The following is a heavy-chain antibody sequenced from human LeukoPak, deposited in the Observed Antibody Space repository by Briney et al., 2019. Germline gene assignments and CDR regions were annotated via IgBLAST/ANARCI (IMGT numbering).Heavy chain of an antibody. Sequence: GASVKVSCKASGGTFSGYAISWVRQAPGQGLEWMGRIIPIFGTANYAQKFQGRVTITTDESTSTAYMELSSLRSEDTAVYYCARDYTAMVTSRIEPPRDWGQGTLVTVSS. V-gene: IGHV1-69*05. J-gene: IGHJ4*02. CDR3: ARDYTAMVTSRIEPPRD. CDR2: IIPIFGTA. D-gene: IGHD5-18*01. CDR1: GGTFSGYA.